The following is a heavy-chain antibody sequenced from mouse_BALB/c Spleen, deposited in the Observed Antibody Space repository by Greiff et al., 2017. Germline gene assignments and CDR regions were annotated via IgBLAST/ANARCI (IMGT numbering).Heavy chain of an antibody. D-gene: IGHD2-14*01. Sequence: EVMLVESGGGLVQPGGSLKLSCAASGFTFSSYGMSWVRQTPDKRLELVATINSNGGSTYYPDSVKGRFTISRDNAKNTLYLQMGSLKSEDTAMYYCARENRYDGYYYAMDYWGQGTSVTVSS. V-gene: IGHV5-6-3*01. CDR1: GFTFSSYG. CDR3: ARENRYDGYYYAMDY. CDR2: INSNGGST. J-gene: IGHJ4*01.